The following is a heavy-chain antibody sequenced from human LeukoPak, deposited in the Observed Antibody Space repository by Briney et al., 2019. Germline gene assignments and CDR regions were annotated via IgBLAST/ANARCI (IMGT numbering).Heavy chain of an antibody. CDR3: ARDAETSLAN. V-gene: IGHV3-66*01. J-gene: IGHJ4*02. D-gene: IGHD5-24*01. CDR2: IYLDGRA. CDR1: GFAVSSKY. Sequence: GGSLRLSCAASGFAVSSKYMNWVRQAPGKGLEWVTVIYLDGRADYADSVKGRFTISSDNSKNTVYLQMNSLRDEDTAVYYCARDAETSLANWGQGTLVTVSP.